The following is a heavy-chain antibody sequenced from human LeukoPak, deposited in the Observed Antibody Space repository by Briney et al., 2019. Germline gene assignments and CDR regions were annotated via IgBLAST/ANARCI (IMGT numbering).Heavy chain of an antibody. J-gene: IGHJ4*02. V-gene: IGHV4-39*07. CDR3: ARDTSKWELLYYFDS. D-gene: IGHD1-26*01. CDR2: IYYSGST. CDR1: GSSIRRTTYY. Sequence: SETLSLTCTVSGSSIRRTTYYWGWIRQPPGKGLEWIGSIYYSGSTYYSPSLKSRVTISVDTSKNQFSLKLSSVTAADTAVYYCARDTSKWELLYYFDSWGQGTLVTVSS.